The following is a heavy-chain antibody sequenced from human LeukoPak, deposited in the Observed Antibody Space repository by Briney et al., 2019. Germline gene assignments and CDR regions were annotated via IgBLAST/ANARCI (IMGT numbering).Heavy chain of an antibody. Sequence: GASVKVSCKASGYTFTGYYMHWVRQAPGQGLEWMGWINPNSGGTSYAQKFQGWVTMTRDTSISTAYMELSRLRSDDTAVYYCARSGDYYDILTGYHYFDYWGQGTLVTVSS. D-gene: IGHD3-9*01. CDR3: ARSGDYYDILTGYHYFDY. V-gene: IGHV1-2*04. CDR2: INPNSGGT. J-gene: IGHJ4*02. CDR1: GYTFTGYY.